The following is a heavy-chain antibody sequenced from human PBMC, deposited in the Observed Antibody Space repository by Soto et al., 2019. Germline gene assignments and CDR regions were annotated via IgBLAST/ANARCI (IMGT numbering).Heavy chain of an antibody. J-gene: IGHJ4*01. D-gene: IGHD2-15*01. Sequence: ASVKVSCKASVFSVDTTYCIHWVRRAPGQGLEWMGSINPNSGDTNYAQNFQGRVTMTRDTSISTAYMEVSSLTSDDTAVYYCGSPRSGPSPDVGHWGHGTVVTVS. V-gene: IGHV1-2*02. CDR3: GSPRSGPSPDVGH. CDR1: VFSVDTTYC. CDR2: INPNSGDT.